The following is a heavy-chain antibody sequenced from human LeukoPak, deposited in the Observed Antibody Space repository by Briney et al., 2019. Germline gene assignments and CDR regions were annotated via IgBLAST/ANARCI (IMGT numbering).Heavy chain of an antibody. J-gene: IGHJ6*02. Sequence: ASVKVSCKASGYTFTSYDINWVRQATGHGLEWMGWMNPNSGNTGYAQKFQGRVTMTRNTSISTAYMEQSSLRSEDTAVYYCARVVAGYYYYGMDVWGQGTTVTVSS. D-gene: IGHD6-19*01. V-gene: IGHV1-8*01. CDR2: MNPNSGNT. CDR1: GYTFTSYD. CDR3: ARVVAGYYYYGMDV.